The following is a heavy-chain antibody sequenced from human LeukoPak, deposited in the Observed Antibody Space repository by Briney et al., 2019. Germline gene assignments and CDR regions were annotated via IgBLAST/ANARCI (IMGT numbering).Heavy chain of an antibody. D-gene: IGHD6-19*01. CDR3: ARKGWLENPTPSAEYFQH. CDR1: GGSFSGYY. Sequence: PSETLSLTCAVYGGSFSGYYWSWIRQPPGKGLEWIGEINHSGSTNYNPSLKSRVTISVDTSKNQFSLKLSSVTAADTAVYYCARKGWLENPTPSAEYFQHWGQGTLVTVSS. CDR2: INHSGST. J-gene: IGHJ1*01. V-gene: IGHV4-34*01.